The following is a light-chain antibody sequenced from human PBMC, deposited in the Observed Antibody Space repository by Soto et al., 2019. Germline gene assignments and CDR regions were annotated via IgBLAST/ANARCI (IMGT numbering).Light chain of an antibody. Sequence: QSVLTQPASVSGSPGQSITISCTGTSSDVGGYNYVSWYQQHPGKAPKLMIYEVSNRPSGVSNRFSGSKSGNTASLPISGLQAEDEADYYCSSYTSSSTPYLVFGGGTKLTVL. V-gene: IGLV2-14*01. J-gene: IGLJ2*01. CDR2: EVS. CDR1: SSDVGGYNY. CDR3: SSYTSSSTPYLV.